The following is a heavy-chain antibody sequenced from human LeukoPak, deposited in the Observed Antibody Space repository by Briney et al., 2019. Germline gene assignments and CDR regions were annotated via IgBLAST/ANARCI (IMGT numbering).Heavy chain of an antibody. V-gene: IGHV1-18*01. J-gene: IGHJ3*02. Sequence: ASVKVSCKASGYTFTSYGISWVRQAPGQGLEWMGWISAYNGNTNYAQKLQGRVTMTTGTSTSTAYMELRSLRSDDTAVYYCAVYSSGWYVADAFDIWGQGTMVTVSS. D-gene: IGHD6-19*01. CDR1: GYTFTSYG. CDR3: AVYSSGWYVADAFDI. CDR2: ISAYNGNT.